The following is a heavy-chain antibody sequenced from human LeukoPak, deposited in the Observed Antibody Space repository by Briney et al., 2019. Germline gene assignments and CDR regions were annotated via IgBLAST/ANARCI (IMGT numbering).Heavy chain of an antibody. Sequence: SETLSLTCTVSGGSISNFYWSWIRQPPGKGLEWIGYLYYSGSTNYNPSLKSRVTISVDTSKNQFSLKLSSVTAADTAVYYCARDLDRGPLPNFDLWGRGTLVTVSS. V-gene: IGHV4-59*01. CDR3: ARDLDRGPLPNFDL. CDR1: GGSISNFY. J-gene: IGHJ2*01. D-gene: IGHD3-10*01. CDR2: LYYSGST.